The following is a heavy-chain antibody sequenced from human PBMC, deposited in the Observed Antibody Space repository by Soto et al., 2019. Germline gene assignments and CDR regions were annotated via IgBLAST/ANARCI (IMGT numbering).Heavy chain of an antibody. D-gene: IGHD2-15*01. Sequence: QVQLQQWGAGLLKPSETLSLTCAVYGGSFSGYYWSWIRQPPGKGLEWIGEINHSGCTNYNPSHKSRVTISVDTSKNQFSLKLSSVTAADTAVYYCARGYCSGGSCYFLPPTFDYWGQGTLVTVSS. J-gene: IGHJ4*02. CDR2: INHSGCT. V-gene: IGHV4-34*01. CDR3: ARGYCSGGSCYFLPPTFDY. CDR1: GGSFSGYY.